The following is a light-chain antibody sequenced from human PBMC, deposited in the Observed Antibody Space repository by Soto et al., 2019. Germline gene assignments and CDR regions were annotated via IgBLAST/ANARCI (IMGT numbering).Light chain of an antibody. Sequence: EIVLTQSPATLSLSPGERATLSCRASQSVSNYLSWYQQKPGQAPRLLIYDASNRATGIPARFSGSGSGTDFTLTISSLEPEDFAVYYCQQRDNWPPITFGQGTRIEIK. CDR1: QSVSNY. CDR3: QQRDNWPPIT. CDR2: DAS. V-gene: IGKV3-11*01. J-gene: IGKJ5*01.